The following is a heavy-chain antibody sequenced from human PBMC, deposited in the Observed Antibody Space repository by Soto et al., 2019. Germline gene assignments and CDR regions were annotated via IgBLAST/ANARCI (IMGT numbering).Heavy chain of an antibody. J-gene: IGHJ4*02. CDR1: GDTFTTYD. D-gene: IGHD3-10*01. CDR3: ARGRASGSYYLLDY. CDR2: INPNSGNI. Sequence: AASVKVSCKASGDTFTTYDINWVRQATGHGLEWMGWINPNSGNIGYAQRFQGRVTMTRDTAIRTAYMEVNSLRSDDTAVYYCARGRASGSYYLLDYWGQGTLVTVSS. V-gene: IGHV1-8*01.